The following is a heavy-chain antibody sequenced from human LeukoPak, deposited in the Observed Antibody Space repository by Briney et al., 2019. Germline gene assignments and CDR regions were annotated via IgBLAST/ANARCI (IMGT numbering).Heavy chain of an antibody. CDR2: IDAGNGDT. V-gene: IGHV1-3*01. D-gene: IGHD2-21*01. Sequence: ASVTVSCKASGYTFSSKAIHWVRQAPGQRLEWMGWIDAGNGDTIYSQHFQGRLTITRDTSASTVYMDLSSLRSEDTAMYYCTRGAYYGMDVWGQGTTVTVSS. CDR1: GYTFSSKA. J-gene: IGHJ6*02. CDR3: TRGAYYGMDV.